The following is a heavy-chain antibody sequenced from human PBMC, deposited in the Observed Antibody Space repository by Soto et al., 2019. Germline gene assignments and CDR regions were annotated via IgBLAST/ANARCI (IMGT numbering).Heavy chain of an antibody. J-gene: IGHJ3*02. CDR1: GGSISGYY. Sequence: QVQLQQWGAGLLKPSETLSLTCAVYGGSISGYYWSWIRQPPGKGLEWIGEINHSGSTNYNPSLKSRVTISVDTSKNQFSLKLSSVTAADTAVYYCARGDDLDAFDIWGQGTMVTVSS. CDR3: ARGDDLDAFDI. CDR2: INHSGST. V-gene: IGHV4-34*01.